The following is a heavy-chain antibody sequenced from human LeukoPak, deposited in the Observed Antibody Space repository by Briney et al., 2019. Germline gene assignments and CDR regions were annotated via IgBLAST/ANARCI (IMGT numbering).Heavy chain of an antibody. V-gene: IGHV3-7*01. J-gene: IGHJ4*02. CDR3: ARDPGHYYDSSGYSDY. D-gene: IGHD3-22*01. Sequence: GGSLRLSCAASGFTFSTYWMSWVRQAPGKGLEWVAHINQDGSEKYYVDSVKGRFTISRDNAKNSLYLQMNSLRAEDTAVYYCARDPGHYYDSSGYSDYWGQGTLVTVSS. CDR1: GFTFSTYW. CDR2: INQDGSEK.